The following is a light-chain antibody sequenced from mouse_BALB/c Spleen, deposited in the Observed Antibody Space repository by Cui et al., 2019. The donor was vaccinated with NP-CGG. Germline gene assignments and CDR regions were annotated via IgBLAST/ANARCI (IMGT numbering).Light chain of an antibody. CDR2: GTN. J-gene: IGLJ1*01. CDR3: ALWYSNHWV. Sequence: QAVVTPESALHTSPGETVTLTCRSSTGAVTTSNYANWVQEKPDHLFTGLIGGTNNRAPGVPARFSGSLLGDKAALTITGAQTEDEAIYFCALWYSNHWVFGGGTKLTVL. V-gene: IGLV1*01. CDR1: TGAVTTSNY.